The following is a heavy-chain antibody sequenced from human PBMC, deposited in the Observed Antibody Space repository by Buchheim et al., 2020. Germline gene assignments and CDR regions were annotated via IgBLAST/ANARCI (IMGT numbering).Heavy chain of an antibody. J-gene: IGHJ4*02. CDR3: AKAHCYYDDRNGEDY. CDR1: GFTFSSYA. D-gene: IGHD3-22*01. V-gene: IGHV3-23*01. Sequence: EVQLLESGGGLVQSGGSLRLSCAASGFTFSSYAMSWVRQAPGKGLEWVSGMSGSGGRRYYADSVKGRSTISRDNSKNTPYLQMDSLRAEDTAVYYCAKAHCYYDDRNGEDYWGQGTL. CDR2: MSGSGGRR.